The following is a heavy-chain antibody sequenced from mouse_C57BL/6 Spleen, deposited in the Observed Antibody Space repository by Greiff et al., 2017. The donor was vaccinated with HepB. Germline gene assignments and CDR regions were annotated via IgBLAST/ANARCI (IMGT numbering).Heavy chain of an antibody. D-gene: IGHD1-1*01. J-gene: IGHJ4*01. CDR2: IYPGDGDT. CDR3: VYDLYAMDY. Sequence: VQLQESGPELVKPGASVKISCKASGYAFSSSWMNWVKQRPGKGLEWIGRIYPGDGDTNYNGKFKGKATLTADKSSSTAYMQLSSLTSEDSAVYFCVYDLYAMDYWGQGTSVTVSS. CDR1: GYAFSSSW. V-gene: IGHV1-82*01.